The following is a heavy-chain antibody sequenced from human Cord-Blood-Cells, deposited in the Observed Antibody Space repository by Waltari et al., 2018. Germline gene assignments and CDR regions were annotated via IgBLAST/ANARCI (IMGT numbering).Heavy chain of an antibody. D-gene: IGHD3-10*01. CDR3: ARDVEVRGAYFDY. Sequence: EVQLVESGGGLVQPGGSLRLSCAASGFTFSSDWMSWVRQAPGKGLEWVANIKQDGSEKYYVDSVKGRFTISRDNAKNSLYLQMNSLRAEDTAVYYCARDVEVRGAYFDYWGQGTLVTVSS. CDR1: GFTFSSDW. CDR2: IKQDGSEK. V-gene: IGHV3-7*01. J-gene: IGHJ4*02.